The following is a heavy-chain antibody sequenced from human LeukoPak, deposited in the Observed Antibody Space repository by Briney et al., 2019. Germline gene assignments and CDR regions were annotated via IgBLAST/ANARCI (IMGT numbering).Heavy chain of an antibody. Sequence: SETLSLTCTVSGGSISSYYWSWIRQPPGKGLEWIGYIYYSGSTNYNPSLKSRVTISVDTSKNQFSLKLSSVTAADTAVYYCARHNPRYCSSTSCYNFDYWGQGTLVTVSS. V-gene: IGHV4-59*01. J-gene: IGHJ4*02. D-gene: IGHD2-2*02. CDR2: IYYSGST. CDR1: GGSISSYY. CDR3: ARHNPRYCSSTSCYNFDY.